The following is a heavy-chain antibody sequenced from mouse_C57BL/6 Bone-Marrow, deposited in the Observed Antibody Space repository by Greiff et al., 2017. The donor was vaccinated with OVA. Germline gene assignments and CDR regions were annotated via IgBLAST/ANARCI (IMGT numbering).Heavy chain of an antibody. Sequence: QVQLQQSGAELARPGASVKLSCKASGYTFTSYGISWVKQRTGQGLEWIGEIYPRSGNTYYNEKFKGKATLTADKSSSTAYMDLRSLTSEDSAVYFCARSRPWAPGTYWGQGTLVTVSA. D-gene: IGHD4-1*01. V-gene: IGHV1-81*01. J-gene: IGHJ3*01. CDR2: IYPRSGNT. CDR1: GYTFTSYG. CDR3: ARSRPWAPGTY.